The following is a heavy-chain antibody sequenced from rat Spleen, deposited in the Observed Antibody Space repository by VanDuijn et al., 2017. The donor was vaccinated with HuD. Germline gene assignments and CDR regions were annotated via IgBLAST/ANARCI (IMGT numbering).Heavy chain of an antibody. J-gene: IGHJ4*01. Sequence: EVQLVESGGGLVQPGRSMKFSCVASGFTFSNYYMAWVRQAPTKGLEWVATISYDGSSTYYRDSVKGRFTISSDNAKSTPYLQMDSLRSEDTATYYCATEVPDDWGQGASVTVSS. D-gene: IGHD1-5*01. CDR1: GFTFSNYY. V-gene: IGHV5-20*01. CDR3: ATEVPDD. CDR2: ISYDGSST.